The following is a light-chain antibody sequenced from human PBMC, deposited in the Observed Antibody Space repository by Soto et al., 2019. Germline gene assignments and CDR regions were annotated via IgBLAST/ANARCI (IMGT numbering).Light chain of an antibody. J-gene: IGLJ1*01. CDR1: SSDVGGYNY. Sequence: QSALTQPASVSGSPGQSITISCTGTSSDVGGYNYVSWYQQHAGKAPKVMIYEVSNRPSGGSNRFSGSKSGTTASLTISGLQAEDEADYYCSSYTTGSTSYVFGTGTKVTVL. CDR2: EVS. V-gene: IGLV2-14*01. CDR3: SSYTTGSTSYV.